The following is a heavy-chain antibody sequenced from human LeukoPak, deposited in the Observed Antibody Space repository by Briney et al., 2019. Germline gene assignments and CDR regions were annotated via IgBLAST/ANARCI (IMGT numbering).Heavy chain of an antibody. CDR2: IYTGGST. V-gene: IGHV4-4*07. D-gene: IGHD3-22*01. Sequence: SETLSLTCTVSGGSISSYYWSWIRQPAGKGLEWIGRIYTGGSTYYNPSLKSRVTISVDTSKNQFSLKLSSVTAADTAVYYCARGHGRDSSGNYYYMDVWGKGTTVTVSS. CDR3: ARGHGRDSSGNYYYMDV. CDR1: GGSISSYY. J-gene: IGHJ6*03.